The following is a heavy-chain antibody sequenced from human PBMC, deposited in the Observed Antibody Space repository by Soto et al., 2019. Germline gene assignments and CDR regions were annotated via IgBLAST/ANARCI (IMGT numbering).Heavy chain of an antibody. J-gene: IGHJ6*02. D-gene: IGHD6-13*01. Sequence: QVQLQESGPGLVKPSQTLSVTCTVSGDAVSSSDAWWNWVSQHPGKGLEWIGYITYSGLTYYNPSLKTHATISLDTLKNQCSLELTSVTVADTVVYYCARDTLLLLAAAADHYGLDGWGQGTTVTVSS. CDR1: GDAVSSSDAW. CDR3: ARDTLLLLAAAADHYGLDG. V-gene: IGHV4-31*01. CDR2: ITYSGLT.